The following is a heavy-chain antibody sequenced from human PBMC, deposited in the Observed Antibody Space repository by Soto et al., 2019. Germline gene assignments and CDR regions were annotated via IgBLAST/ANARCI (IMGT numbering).Heavy chain of an antibody. V-gene: IGHV1-24*01. CDR1: GYTLTELS. CDR3: AIITGTNFDY. Sequence: ASVKVSCKVSGYTLTELSIHWVRQAPGKGLEWMGGFDPEDGETIYAQKFQGRVTMTEDTSADTAYMELSSLRSEDTAVYYCAIITGTNFDYWGQGTLVTVSS. CDR2: FDPEDGET. J-gene: IGHJ4*02. D-gene: IGHD1-7*01.